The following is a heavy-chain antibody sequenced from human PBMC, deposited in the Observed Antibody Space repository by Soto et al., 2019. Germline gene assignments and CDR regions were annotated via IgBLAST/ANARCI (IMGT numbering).Heavy chain of an antibody. CDR3: AKGGEYCSSTSCYGFLDY. CDR2: ISYDGSNK. J-gene: IGHJ4*02. Sequence: GGSLRLSCAASGFTFSSYGMHWVRQAPGKGLEWVAVISYDGSNKYYADFVKGRFTISRDNSKNTLYLQMNSLRAEDTAVYYCAKGGEYCSSTSCYGFLDYWGQGTRVTVSS. V-gene: IGHV3-30*18. D-gene: IGHD2-2*01. CDR1: GFTFSSYG.